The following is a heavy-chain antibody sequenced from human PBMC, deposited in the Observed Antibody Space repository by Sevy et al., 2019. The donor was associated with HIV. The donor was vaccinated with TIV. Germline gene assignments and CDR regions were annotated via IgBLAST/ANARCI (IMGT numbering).Heavy chain of an antibody. CDR1: GFTVSSNY. J-gene: IGHJ4*02. D-gene: IGHD6-13*01. Sequence: GGSLRLSCAASGFTVSSNYMSWVRQAPGKGLEWVSVIYSGGSTYYTDSVKGRFTISRDNSKNTLYLQMNSLRAEDTAVYYCAARLLAAAGTVDYWGQGTLVTVSS. V-gene: IGHV3-53*01. CDR2: IYSGGST. CDR3: AARLLAAAGTVDY.